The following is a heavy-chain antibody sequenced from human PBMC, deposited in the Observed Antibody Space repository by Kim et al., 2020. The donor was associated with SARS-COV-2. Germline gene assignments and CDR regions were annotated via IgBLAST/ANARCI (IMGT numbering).Heavy chain of an antibody. V-gene: IGHV3-48*02. J-gene: IGHJ4*02. D-gene: IGHD3-10*01. CDR3: ARDRSRAGSAIFDY. Sequence: YADSVKGRFTISRDNAKNSLYLQMNSLRDEDTAVYYCARDRSRAGSAIFDYWGQGTLVTVSS.